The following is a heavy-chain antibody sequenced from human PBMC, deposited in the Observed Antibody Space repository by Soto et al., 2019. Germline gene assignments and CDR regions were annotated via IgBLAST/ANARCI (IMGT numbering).Heavy chain of an antibody. CDR1: GGSISSYY. J-gene: IGHJ4*02. Sequence: SGTPSLTCTVSGGSISSYYWSWIRQPPGKGLEWIGYIYYSGSTNYNPSLKSRVTISVDTSKNQFSLKLSSVTAADTAVYYCARDRGRGIAVAGRSTYPIWGQGTLVTVSS. CDR3: ARDRGRGIAVAGRSTYPI. V-gene: IGHV4-59*01. CDR2: IYYSGST. D-gene: IGHD6-19*01.